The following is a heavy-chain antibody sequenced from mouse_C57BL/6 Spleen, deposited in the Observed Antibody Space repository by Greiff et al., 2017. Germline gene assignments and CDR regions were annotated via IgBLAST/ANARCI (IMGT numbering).Heavy chain of an antibody. CDR3: ARQGKLGDYFDY. D-gene: IGHD4-1*01. V-gene: IGHV1-82*01. J-gene: IGHJ2*01. CDR1: GYAFSSSW. CDR2: IYPGDGDT. Sequence: LQLVESGPELVKPGASVKISCKASGYAFSSSWMNWVKQRPGKGLEWIGRIYPGDGDTNYNGKFKGKATLTADKSSSTAYMQLSSLTSEDSAVYFCARQGKLGDYFDYWGQGTTLTVSS.